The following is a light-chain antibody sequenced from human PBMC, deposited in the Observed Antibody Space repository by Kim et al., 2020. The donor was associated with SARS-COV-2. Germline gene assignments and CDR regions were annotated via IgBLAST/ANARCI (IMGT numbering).Light chain of an antibody. Sequence: EIVMTQSPATLSVSPGERATLSCRASQSVGSNLAWYQQKPGQAPSRLIYGASTRPTDIPVRFSGSGSGTEFTLTISRLQSEDFAVYYCQQYDKWPLTVGGGTKLEI. V-gene: IGKV3-15*01. J-gene: IGKJ4*01. CDR2: GAS. CDR3: QQYDKWPLT. CDR1: QSVGSN.